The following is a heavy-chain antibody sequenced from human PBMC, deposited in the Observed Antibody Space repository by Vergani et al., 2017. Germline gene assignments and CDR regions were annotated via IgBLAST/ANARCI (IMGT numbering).Heavy chain of an antibody. CDR2: IIPIFGTA. J-gene: IGHJ5*02. Sequence: QVQLVQSGAEVKKPGSSVKVSCKASGGTFSSYAISWVRQAPGQGLEWMGRIIPIFGTANYAQKFQGRVTITADESTSTAYMELSSLRSEDTAVYYCARVLDFWDIAVAGPNWFDPWGQGTLVTVSS. CDR1: GGTFSSYA. V-gene: IGHV1-69*13. D-gene: IGHD6-19*01. CDR3: ARVLDFWDIAVAGPNWFDP.